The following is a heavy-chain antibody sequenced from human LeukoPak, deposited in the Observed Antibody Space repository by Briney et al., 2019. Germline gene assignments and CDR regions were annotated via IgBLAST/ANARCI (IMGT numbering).Heavy chain of an antibody. Sequence: PGGSLRLSCAASGFTFSSYWMSWVRQAPGKGLEWVANIKQDGSEKYYVDSVKGRFTISRDNAKNSLYLQMNSLRAEDTAAYYCASPVGWYYDSSGYLDAFDIWGQGTMVTVSS. CDR1: GFTFSSYW. D-gene: IGHD3-22*01. CDR3: ASPVGWYYDSSGYLDAFDI. V-gene: IGHV3-7*01. J-gene: IGHJ3*02. CDR2: IKQDGSEK.